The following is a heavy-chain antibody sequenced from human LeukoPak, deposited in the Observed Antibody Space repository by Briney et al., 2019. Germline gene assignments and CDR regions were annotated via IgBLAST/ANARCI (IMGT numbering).Heavy chain of an antibody. CDR1: GYTFTSYD. CDR3: ARDPSITMIVAPDY. V-gene: IGHV1-8*01. D-gene: IGHD3-22*01. CDR2: MNPNSGNT. J-gene: IGHJ4*02. Sequence: ASVKVSCKASGYTFTSYDINWVRQATGQGLEWMGWMNPNSGNTGYAQKFQGRVTMTRNTSISTAYMELSSLRSEDTAVYYCARDPSITMIVAPDYWGQGTLVTVSS.